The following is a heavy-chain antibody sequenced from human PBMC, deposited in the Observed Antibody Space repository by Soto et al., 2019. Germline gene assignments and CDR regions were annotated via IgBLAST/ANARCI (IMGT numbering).Heavy chain of an antibody. CDR2: INSDGSST. J-gene: IGHJ4*02. V-gene: IGHV3-74*01. D-gene: IGHD6-6*01. CDR3: ASGGSSLNFDS. CDR1: GFTLSSHS. Sequence: GGSLRLSCAASGFTLSSHSMNWVRQAPGKGLVWVSWINSDGSSTSYADSVKGRFTISRDNAKNTLYLQMNSLRAEDTAVYYCASGGSSLNFDSWGQGTLVTVSS.